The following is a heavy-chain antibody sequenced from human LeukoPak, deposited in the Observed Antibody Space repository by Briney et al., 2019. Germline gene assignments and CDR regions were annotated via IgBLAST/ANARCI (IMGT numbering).Heavy chain of an antibody. V-gene: IGHV4-39*01. CDR2: IYYSGST. CDR3: ARSPWIQLWFGYYFDY. Sequence: SETLSLTCTVSGGSISSSSYYWGWIRQPPGKGLEWIGSIYYSGSTYYNPSLKSRVTISVDTSKNQFSLKLSSVTAADTAVYYCARSPWIQLWFGYYFDYWGQGSLVTVSS. CDR1: GGSISSSSYY. J-gene: IGHJ4*02. D-gene: IGHD5-18*01.